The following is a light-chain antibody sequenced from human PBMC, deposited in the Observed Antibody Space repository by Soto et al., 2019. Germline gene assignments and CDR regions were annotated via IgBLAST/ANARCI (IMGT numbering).Light chain of an antibody. Sequence: DIQMTQSPSTLSGSVGDRVTITCRASHTISSWLAWYQQKPGKAPKLLIYKASTLKSGVPSRFSGSGSGTEFTLTISSLQPDDFATYYCQQVNTYPVTFGGGTKVDI. CDR1: HTISSW. J-gene: IGKJ4*01. CDR3: QQVNTYPVT. V-gene: IGKV1-5*03. CDR2: KAS.